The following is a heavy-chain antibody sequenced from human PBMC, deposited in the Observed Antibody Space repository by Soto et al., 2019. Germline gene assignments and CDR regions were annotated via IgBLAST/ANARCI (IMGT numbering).Heavy chain of an antibody. Sequence: EVQLVESGGGLVKPGGSLRLSCAASGFTFSSYSMNWVRQAPGKGLEWVSSISSSSSYIYYADSVKGRFTISRDNAKNSLYLQMNSLRAEDTAVYYCARVGYSSSRAGKLGYYMDVWGKGTTVTVSS. CDR3: ARVGYSSSRAGKLGYYMDV. CDR2: ISSSSSYI. D-gene: IGHD6-13*01. CDR1: GFTFSSYS. J-gene: IGHJ6*03. V-gene: IGHV3-21*01.